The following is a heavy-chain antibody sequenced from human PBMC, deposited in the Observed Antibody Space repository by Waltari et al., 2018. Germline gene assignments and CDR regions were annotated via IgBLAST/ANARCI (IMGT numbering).Heavy chain of an antibody. J-gene: IGHJ4*02. CDR1: GFTFSSYG. V-gene: IGHV3-33*01. Sequence: QVQLVESGGGVVQPGRSLRLSCAASGFTFSSYGMHWVRQAPGKGLEWVAVIWYDGSNKYYADSVKGRFTISRDNSKNTLYLQMNSLRAEDTAVYYCARAMHYDSSGYYPFDYWGQGTLVTVSS. CDR2: IWYDGSNK. CDR3: ARAMHYDSSGYYPFDY. D-gene: IGHD3-22*01.